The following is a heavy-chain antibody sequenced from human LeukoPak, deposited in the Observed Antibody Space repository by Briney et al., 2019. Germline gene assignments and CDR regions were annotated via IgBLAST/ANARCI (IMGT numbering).Heavy chain of an antibody. CDR3: AKDIAGADPSVCY. J-gene: IGHJ4*03. CDR2: IWSDGSNR. D-gene: IGHD1-26*01. V-gene: IGHV3-33*06. Sequence: GRSLRLSSAESGFTFSRYAGHCVCQAPGKGLDWVAVIWSDGSNRHYADSVKGRFTISRDNSKNTLYLQMNSLRADDTAVYYCAKDIAGADPSVCYWGAESLVSVSS. CDR1: GFTFSRYA.